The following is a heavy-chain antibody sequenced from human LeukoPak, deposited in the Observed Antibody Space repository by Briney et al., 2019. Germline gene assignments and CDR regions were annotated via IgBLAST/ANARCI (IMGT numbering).Heavy chain of an antibody. CDR3: ARGGIAAAGDFDY. V-gene: IGHV1-2*02. D-gene: IGHD6-13*01. CDR1: GYTFNANY. J-gene: IGHJ4*02. Sequence: GASVKVSCKASGYTFNANYIHWVRQAPGQGLEWMGWINPNSGETNYSQKFQGRVIVTRDTSISTAYMELSRLTSDDTAVYYCARGGIAAAGDFDYWGQETLVTVSS. CDR2: INPNSGET.